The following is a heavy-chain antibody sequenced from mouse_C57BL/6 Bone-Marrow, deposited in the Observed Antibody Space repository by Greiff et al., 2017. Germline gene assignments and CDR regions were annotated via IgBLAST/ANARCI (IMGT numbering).Heavy chain of an antibody. CDR1: GFTFSDYG. CDR3: ARQAYKGVFDY. Sequence: EVKLVESGGGLVQPGGSLKLSCAASGFTFSDYGMAWVRQAPRKGPEWVAFISNLAYSIYYADTVTGRFTISRENAKNTLYLEMSSLRSEDTAMYYCARQAYKGVFDYWGQGTTLTVSS. CDR2: ISNLAYSI. J-gene: IGHJ2*01. D-gene: IGHD2-10*01. V-gene: IGHV5-15*01.